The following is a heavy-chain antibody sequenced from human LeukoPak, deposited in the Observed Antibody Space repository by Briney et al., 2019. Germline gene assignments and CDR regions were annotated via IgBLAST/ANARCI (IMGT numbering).Heavy chain of an antibody. J-gene: IGHJ5*02. CDR3: ARSRVLEDP. V-gene: IGHV3-7*01. Sequence: GGSLTLSCAASGFTFSSYWMSWVRQAPGKGLEWVANINQAGSEKNYVDSVKGRFTISRDNAKNSLHLQINSLRADDTAVYYCARSRVLEDPWGQGTLVTVSS. CDR1: GFTFSSYW. CDR2: INQAGSEK. D-gene: IGHD3-3*02.